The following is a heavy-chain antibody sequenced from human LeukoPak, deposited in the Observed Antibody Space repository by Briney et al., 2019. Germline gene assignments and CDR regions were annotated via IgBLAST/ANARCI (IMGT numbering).Heavy chain of an antibody. CDR1: GFTFSSYA. J-gene: IGHJ4*02. CDR3: TRDLNSGGSC. V-gene: IGHV3-23*01. Sequence: GGSLRLSCAASGFTFSSYAMSWVRQAPGKGLEWVSAISGSGGSTYYADSVKGRFSISRDNSKNTLYLQMNSLRAQDTAVYYCTRDLNSGGSCWGQGALVTVSS. CDR2: ISGSGGST. D-gene: IGHD2-15*01.